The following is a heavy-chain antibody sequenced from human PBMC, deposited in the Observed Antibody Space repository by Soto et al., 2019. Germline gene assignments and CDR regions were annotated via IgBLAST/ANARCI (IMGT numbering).Heavy chain of an antibody. J-gene: IGHJ6*02. CDR1: GFDFATFG. CDR2: IVVANGRT. V-gene: IGHV1-58*02. D-gene: IGHD2-8*01. CDR3: SADHPDVAIGCPV. Sequence: QMQLVQSGPEVKRPGTSVRVSCKASGFDFATFGIQWLRQTHGQGLEWIGWIVVANGRTNYAQRFQGRVTISTDMSFTTAYIDLLDLRSADTAVYFCSADHPDVAIGCPVWGQGTTVSVSS.